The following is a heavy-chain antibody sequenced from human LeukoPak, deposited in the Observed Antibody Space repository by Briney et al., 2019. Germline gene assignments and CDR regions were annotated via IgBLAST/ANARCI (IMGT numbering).Heavy chain of an antibody. Sequence: GGSLRLSCAASGFTFSSYGMHWVRQAPGKGLEWVAFIRYDGSNKYYADSVKGRFTISRDNSKNTLYLQMNSLRAEDTAVYYCAKDAPNYYDSSGYPDAFDIWGQGTMATVSS. CDR3: AKDAPNYYDSSGYPDAFDI. CDR1: GFTFSSYG. J-gene: IGHJ3*02. D-gene: IGHD3-22*01. V-gene: IGHV3-30*02. CDR2: IRYDGSNK.